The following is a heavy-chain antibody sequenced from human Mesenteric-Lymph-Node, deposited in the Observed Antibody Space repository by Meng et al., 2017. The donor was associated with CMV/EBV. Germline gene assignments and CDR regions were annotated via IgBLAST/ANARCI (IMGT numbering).Heavy chain of an antibody. CDR3: AREGLLTGAFHM. Sequence: EQWNPSRPGLPKPAQTLTLTCPISGDSGSTNSATWNWIRQSPSRGLEWLGRTYYRSKWYSDYASSVKSRITISPDTSKNQFSLQLKSVSPEDTAIYYCAREGLLTGAFHMWGQGTMVTVSS. CDR2: TYYRSKWYS. V-gene: IGHV6-1*01. J-gene: IGHJ3*02. D-gene: IGHD7-27*01. CDR1: GDSGSTNSAT.